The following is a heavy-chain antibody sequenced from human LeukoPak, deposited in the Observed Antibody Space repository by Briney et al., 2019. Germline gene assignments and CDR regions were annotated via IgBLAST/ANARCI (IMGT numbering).Heavy chain of an antibody. CDR1: GGSISSYY. D-gene: IGHD3-9*01. J-gene: IGHJ4*02. Sequence: PSETLSLTCTVSGGSISSYYWSWIRQPPGKGLEWIGYIYTSGSTNYNPSLKSRVTISVDTSKNQFSLKLSSVTAADTAVYYCARGPYYDILTGYRYWGQGTLVTVSS. CDR2: IYTSGST. V-gene: IGHV4-4*09. CDR3: ARGPYYDILTGYRY.